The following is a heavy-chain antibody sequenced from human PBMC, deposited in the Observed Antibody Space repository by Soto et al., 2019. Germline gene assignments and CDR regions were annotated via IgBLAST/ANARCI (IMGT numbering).Heavy chain of an antibody. Sequence: GGSLRLSCAASGFTFSSYAMSWVRQAPGKGLEWVSAISGSGGSTYYADSVKGRFTISRDNSKNTLYLQMNSLRAEDTAVYYCAKDLPGIAVADYYFDYWGQGTLVTVSS. CDR2: ISGSGGST. CDR3: AKDLPGIAVADYYFDY. J-gene: IGHJ4*02. D-gene: IGHD6-19*01. V-gene: IGHV3-23*01. CDR1: GFTFSSYA.